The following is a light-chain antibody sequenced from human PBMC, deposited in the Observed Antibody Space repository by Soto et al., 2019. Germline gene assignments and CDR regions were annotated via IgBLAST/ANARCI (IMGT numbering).Light chain of an antibody. J-gene: IGLJ1*01. V-gene: IGLV2-14*01. Sequence: QSVLTQPASVSGSPGESITVSCSGSISDIGSHNYVSWYRQYPGEAPRLLIYEVNYRPSGVSSRFSGSKSGNTASLTISGLQAADEADYYCASYLTTSPLEVFGTGTKVTVL. CDR1: ISDIGSHNY. CDR3: ASYLTTSPLEV. CDR2: EVN.